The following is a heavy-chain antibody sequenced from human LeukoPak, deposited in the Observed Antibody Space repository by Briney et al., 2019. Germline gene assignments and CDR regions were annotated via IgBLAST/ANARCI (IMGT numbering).Heavy chain of an antibody. CDR2: ISSSGNTK. CDR1: GLTFSSYE. Sequence: GGSLRLSCAASGLTFSSYEMNWVRQAPGKGLEWVSYISSSGNTKYYADSVKGRFTISRDNAKNSLNLQMNSLRAEDTAVYYCARSQWLIRSYYFDYWGQGTLVTVSS. CDR3: ARSQWLIRSYYFDY. J-gene: IGHJ4*02. D-gene: IGHD5-12*01. V-gene: IGHV3-48*03.